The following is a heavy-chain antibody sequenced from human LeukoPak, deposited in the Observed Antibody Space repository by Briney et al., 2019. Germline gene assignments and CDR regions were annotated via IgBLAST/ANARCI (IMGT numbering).Heavy chain of an antibody. Sequence: SETLSLTCTVSGGSVSSSIYYWGWIRQPPGKGLEWIGSIYYSGSTSYNPSLKSRVTISVDTSKNQFSLKLTSVTAADTAVYYCAREGGYCYGASCRFFDSWGQGTLLTVSS. CDR2: IYYSGST. CDR1: GGSVSSSIYY. CDR3: AREGGYCYGASCRFFDS. J-gene: IGHJ4*02. D-gene: IGHD2-15*01. V-gene: IGHV4-39*02.